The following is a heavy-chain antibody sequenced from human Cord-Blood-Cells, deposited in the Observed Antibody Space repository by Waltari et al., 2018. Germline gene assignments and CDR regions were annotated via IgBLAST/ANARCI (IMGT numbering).Heavy chain of an antibody. CDR3: ARAPRSSWYKSYYYYGMDV. V-gene: IGHV3-48*03. J-gene: IGHJ6*02. D-gene: IGHD6-13*01. Sequence: EVQLVESGGGLVQPGGSLRLSCAASGFTFSSYEMTWVRQAPGKGLEWVSYISSSGSTIYYADSVKGRFTISRDNAKNSLYLQMNSLRAEDTAVYYCARAPRSSWYKSYYYYGMDVWGQGTTVTVSS. CDR1: GFTFSSYE. CDR2: ISSSGSTI.